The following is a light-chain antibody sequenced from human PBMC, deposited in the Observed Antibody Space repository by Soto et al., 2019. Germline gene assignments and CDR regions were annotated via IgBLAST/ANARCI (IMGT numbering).Light chain of an antibody. CDR1: SSDVGGYNY. J-gene: IGLJ3*02. Sequence: QSALTQPASVSGSPGQSITISCTETSSDVGGYNYVSWYQQHPGKAPKLMIYEVSNRPSGVSNRFSGSKSGNTASLTISGLRAEDEADYYCTSYTRVFGGGTHLTVL. CDR3: TSYTRV. CDR2: EVS. V-gene: IGLV2-14*01.